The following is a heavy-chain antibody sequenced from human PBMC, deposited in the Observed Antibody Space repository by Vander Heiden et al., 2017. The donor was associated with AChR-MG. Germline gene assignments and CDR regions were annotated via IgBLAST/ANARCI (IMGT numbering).Heavy chain of an antibody. V-gene: IGHV4-34*01. J-gene: IGHJ3*02. CDR3: ARAPRITIFGVVPNLGAFDI. CDR1: GGSFRGDY. Sequence: QVQLQQWGAGLLKPSETLSLTCAVYGGSFRGDYWSWFRQPSGKGLEWIGEINHSGSTNYNPSLRSRVTISVDTAKNQFSLKLSSVAAADTAVYYCARAPRITIFGVVPNLGAFDIWGQGTMVTVSS. CDR2: INHSGST. D-gene: IGHD3-3*01.